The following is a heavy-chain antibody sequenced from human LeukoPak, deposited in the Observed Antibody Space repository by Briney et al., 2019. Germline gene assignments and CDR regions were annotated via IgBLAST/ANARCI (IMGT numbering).Heavy chain of an antibody. CDR2: IYYSGST. CDR3: ARVGYDFWSGYYGNNFDY. V-gene: IGHV4-30-4*08. D-gene: IGHD3-3*01. Sequence: PSETLSLTCTVSGGSISSGDYYWSWIPQPPGKGLEWIGYIYYSGSTYYNPSLTSRVTISVDTSKNQFSLKLSSVTAADTAVYYCARVGYDFWSGYYGNNFDYWGQGTLVTVSS. J-gene: IGHJ4*02. CDR1: GGSISSGDYY.